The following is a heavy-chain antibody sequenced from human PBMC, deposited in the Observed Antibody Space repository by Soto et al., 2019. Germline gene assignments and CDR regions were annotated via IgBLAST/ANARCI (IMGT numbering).Heavy chain of an antibody. CDR3: ARDRGSHPGD. J-gene: IGHJ4*02. Sequence: QVQLQESGPGLVRPSGTLSLTCAVSGGSISSNNWWSWVRQPPGKGLEWIGEIYHSGSTNYNPSLKSRVTMSVVPSKNLFSLTLNSVTAADTAFYSCARDRGSHPGDWGQGTLVSVSS. D-gene: IGHD3-10*01. CDR1: GGSISSNNW. CDR2: IYHSGST. V-gene: IGHV4-4*02.